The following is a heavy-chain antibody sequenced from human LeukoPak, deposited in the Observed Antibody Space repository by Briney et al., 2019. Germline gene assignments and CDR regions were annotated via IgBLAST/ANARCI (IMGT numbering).Heavy chain of an antibody. D-gene: IGHD2-2*01. CDR3: SYCSPTSCYLF. CDR2: FNSDGSNT. V-gene: IGHV3-74*01. J-gene: IGHJ4*02. CDR1: GFTFSGYW. Sequence: AGGSLRLSCAASGFTFSGYWMHWVRQAPGKGLVCVSRFNSDGSNTNYADSVKGRFTISRDNTKSTLYLQMNSLRAEDTAVYYCSYCSPTSCYLFWGQGTLVTVSS.